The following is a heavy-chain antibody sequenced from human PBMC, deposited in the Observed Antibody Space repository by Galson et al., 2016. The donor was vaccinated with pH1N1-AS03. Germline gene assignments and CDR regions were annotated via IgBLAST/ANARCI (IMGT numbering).Heavy chain of an antibody. J-gene: IGHJ4*02. D-gene: IGHD6-13*01. V-gene: IGHV2-70*20. CDR3: ARVWGAAAGYFDY. CDR1: GFSLTSPGVC. CDR2: IDSDDDK. Sequence: PALVKPTQTLTLTCSFSGFSLTSPGVCVTWVRQPPGKALEWLATIDSDDDKYYTTSLKTRLTISKDTSSNQVVLTMTNMDPVDTATYYCARVWGAAAGYFDYWGPGNLVVVSS.